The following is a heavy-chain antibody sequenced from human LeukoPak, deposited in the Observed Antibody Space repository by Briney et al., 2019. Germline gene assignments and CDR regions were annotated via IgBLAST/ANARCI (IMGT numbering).Heavy chain of an antibody. CDR2: IYHSGST. D-gene: IGHD6-13*01. CDR3: ARLQWEAGIDY. Sequence: SETLSLTCAVSGESISSSNRWSWVRQPPGKGMEWIGDIYHSGSTNYNPSLKSRVTISVDKSKNQCSLKLSSVTAADTAAYYCARLQWEAGIDYWGQGTLVTVSS. CDR1: GESISSSNR. J-gene: IGHJ4*02. V-gene: IGHV4-4*02.